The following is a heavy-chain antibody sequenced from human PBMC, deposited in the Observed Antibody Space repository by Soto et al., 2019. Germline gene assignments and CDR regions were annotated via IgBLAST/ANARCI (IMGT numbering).Heavy chain of an antibody. CDR3: ARDRGIAAAGTDY. CDR2: IWYDGSNK. Sequence: GGSLRLSCAASGFTFSSYGMHWVRQAPGKGLEWVAVIWYDGSNKYYADSVKGRFTISRDNSKNTLYLQMNSLRAEDTAVYYCARDRGIAAAGTDYWGQGTLVTVSS. J-gene: IGHJ4*02. CDR1: GFTFSSYG. D-gene: IGHD6-13*01. V-gene: IGHV3-33*01.